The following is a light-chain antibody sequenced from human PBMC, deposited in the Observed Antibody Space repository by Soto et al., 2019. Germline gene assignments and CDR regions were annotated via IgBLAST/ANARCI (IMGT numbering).Light chain of an antibody. J-gene: IGKJ1*01. CDR2: AAS. CDR1: QDISKF. V-gene: IGKV1-39*01. CDR3: QQSYSTPWT. Sequence: DIQMTQSPSSVSASIGDRVSFTCQASQDISKFLHWYQHKPGKAPKLLIYAASSLQSGVPSRFSGSGSGTDFTLTISSLQPEDFATYYCQQSYSTPWTFGQGTKVDIK.